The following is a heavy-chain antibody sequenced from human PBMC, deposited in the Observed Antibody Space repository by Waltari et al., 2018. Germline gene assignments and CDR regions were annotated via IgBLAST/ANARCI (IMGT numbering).Heavy chain of an antibody. V-gene: IGHV4-59*01. J-gene: IGHJ6*02. CDR2: IYYSGST. Sequence: QVQLQESGPGLVKPSETLSLTCTVAGGSISIYYWSWIRQPQGKGLGWIGYIYYSGSTNYNPSLKSRVTISVDTSKNQFSLKLSSVTAADTAVYYCAREFVVIDPRVGAAYYYGMDVWGQGTTVTVSS. CDR3: AREFVVIDPRVGAAYYYGMDV. D-gene: IGHD2-21*01. CDR1: GGSISIYY.